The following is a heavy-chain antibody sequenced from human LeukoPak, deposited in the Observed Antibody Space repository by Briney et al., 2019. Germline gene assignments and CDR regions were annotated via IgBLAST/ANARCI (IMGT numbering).Heavy chain of an antibody. CDR3: ASRGLEENWFDP. J-gene: IGHJ5*02. CDR1: GGTFSSYA. Sequence: SVKVSCKASGGTFSSYAISWVRQTPGQGLEWMGGIIPIFGTANYAQKFQGRVTITTDESTSTAYMELSSLRSEDTAVYYCASRGLEENWFDPWGQGTLVAASS. V-gene: IGHV1-69*05. D-gene: IGHD3/OR15-3a*01. CDR2: IIPIFGTA.